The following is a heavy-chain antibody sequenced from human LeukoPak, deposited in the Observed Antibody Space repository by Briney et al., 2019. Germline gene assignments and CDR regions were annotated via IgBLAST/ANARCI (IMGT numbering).Heavy chain of an antibody. CDR2: INPNSGGT. CDR3: AREKMVGAPKLLDY. D-gene: IGHD1-26*01. J-gene: IGHJ4*02. CDR1: GYTFTGYY. V-gene: IGHV1-2*02. Sequence: ASVKVSCKASGYTFTGYYLHWVRQAPGQGLEWMGWINPNSGGTNYAQKFQGRVTMPRETSISTVHMELSRLRSDDTAVYFCAREKMVGAPKLLDYWGQGTLVTVSS.